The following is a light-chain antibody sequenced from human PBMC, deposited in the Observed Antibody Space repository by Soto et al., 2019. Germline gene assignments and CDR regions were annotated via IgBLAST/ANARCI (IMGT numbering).Light chain of an antibody. CDR2: GAS. Sequence: EILMTQSPATLSVSPGERATLSCRASQSVSSKLAWYQQKPGQAPRLLIYGASTRATGIPARFSGSGSGTEFTLTISSLQSEDFAVYYCQQYNNWPPWTLGQGTKVDIK. CDR1: QSVSSK. V-gene: IGKV3-15*01. J-gene: IGKJ1*01. CDR3: QQYNNWPPWT.